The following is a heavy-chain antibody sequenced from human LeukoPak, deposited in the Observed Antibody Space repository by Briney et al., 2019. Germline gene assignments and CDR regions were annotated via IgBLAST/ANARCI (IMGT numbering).Heavy chain of an antibody. D-gene: IGHD3-22*01. CDR2: MYYSGST. CDR3: ARPYYYDSRIDP. J-gene: IGHJ5*02. CDR1: GGSISSGDYY. V-gene: IGHV4-30-4*01. Sequence: PSETLSLTCTVSGGSISSGDYYWSWIRQPPGKGLEWIAYMYYSGSTYYNPSLKSRVTMSADTSKNQLSLKLSSVTAANTAVYYCARPYYYDSRIDPWGQGILVTVSS.